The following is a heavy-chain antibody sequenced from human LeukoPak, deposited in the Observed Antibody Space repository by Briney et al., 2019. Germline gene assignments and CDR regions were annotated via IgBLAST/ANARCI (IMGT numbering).Heavy chain of an antibody. V-gene: IGHV1-2*02. Sequence: VASVKVSCKASGYTFTDYYLHWVRQAPGQGLEWMGWINPNSGGTNYAQTFRGRVTMTRDTSITTAYLELSRLRSDDTAVYYCARIGYNHYSDYWGQGTLVTVSS. CDR2: INPNSGGT. J-gene: IGHJ4*02. CDR1: GYTFTDYY. CDR3: ARIGYNHYSDY. D-gene: IGHD5-24*01.